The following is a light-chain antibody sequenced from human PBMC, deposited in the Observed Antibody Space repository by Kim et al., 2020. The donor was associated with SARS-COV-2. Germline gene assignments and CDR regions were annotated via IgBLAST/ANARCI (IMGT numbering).Light chain of an antibody. J-gene: IGLJ1*01. Sequence: ALGQTVRITCQGDSLRTYYASWYQQKPGPAPILVIYGKNNRPSGIPDRFSGSSSGNAASLTITGAQAEDEADYYCSSRASTIYHQVFGSGTKVTVL. CDR3: SSRASTIYHQV. V-gene: IGLV3-19*01. CDR2: GKN. CDR1: SLRTYY.